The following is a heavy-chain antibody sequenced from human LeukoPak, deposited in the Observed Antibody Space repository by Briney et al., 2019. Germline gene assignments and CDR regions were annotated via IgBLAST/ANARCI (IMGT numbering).Heavy chain of an antibody. CDR1: GGSISIYY. D-gene: IGHD3-10*01. CDR2: IFTSGIT. CDR3: ARETSGTYYNPLGYMDV. Sequence: SETLSLTCTVSGGSISIYYWNWIRQPAGKGLEWIGRIFTSGITNYNPSLKSRVTMLVDTSKNQFSLNLSSVIAADTAIYYCARETSGTYYNPLGYMDVWGKGTTVTVSS. V-gene: IGHV4-4*07. J-gene: IGHJ6*03.